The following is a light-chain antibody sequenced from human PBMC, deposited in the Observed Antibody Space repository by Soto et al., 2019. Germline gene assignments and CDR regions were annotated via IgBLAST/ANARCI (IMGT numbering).Light chain of an antibody. Sequence: QSVLTQPPSVSGSPGQTVTISCTGTSSYIGGSNDVHWYQQLPGRAPKLLIYGNSNRPSGVSDRFSGSKYGTSASLAITGLQAEDESDYYCTSYASSYPDSLFGGGTKLTVL. CDR1: SSYIGGSND. V-gene: IGLV1-40*01. CDR2: GNS. CDR3: TSYASSYPDSL. J-gene: IGLJ2*01.